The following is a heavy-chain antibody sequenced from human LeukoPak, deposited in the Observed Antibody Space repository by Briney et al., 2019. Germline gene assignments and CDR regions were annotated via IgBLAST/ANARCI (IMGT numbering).Heavy chain of an antibody. J-gene: IGHJ4*02. CDR1: GGSISSSSYY. Sequence: SETLSLTCTVSGGSISSSSYYWGWIRQPPGKGLEWIGSIYYSGSTYYNPSLKSRVTISVDTSKNQFSLKLSSVTAADTAVYYCARDRVTGTGRTDYWGQGTLVTVSS. CDR2: IYYSGST. V-gene: IGHV4-39*07. D-gene: IGHD1-20*01. CDR3: ARDRVTGTGRTDY.